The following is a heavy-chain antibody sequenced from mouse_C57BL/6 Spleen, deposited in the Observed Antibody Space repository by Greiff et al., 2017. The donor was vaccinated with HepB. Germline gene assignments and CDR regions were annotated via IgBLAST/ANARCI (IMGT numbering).Heavy chain of an antibody. J-gene: IGHJ2*01. CDR3: ASSWYYFDY. CDR2: IWSGGST. Sequence: VKLVESGPGLVQPSQSLSITCTVSGFSLTSYGVHWVRQSPGKGLEWLGVIWSGGSTDYNAAFISRLSISKDNSKSQVFFKMNSLQADDTAIYYCASSWYYFDYWGQGTTLTVSS. CDR1: GFSLTSYG. V-gene: IGHV2-2*01.